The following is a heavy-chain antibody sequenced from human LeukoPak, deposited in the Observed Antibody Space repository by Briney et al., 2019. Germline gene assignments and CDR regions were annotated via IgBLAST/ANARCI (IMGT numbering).Heavy chain of an antibody. Sequence: GESLKISCKGSGYSFTSYWIGWVRQMPGKGLEWMGIIYPGDSDTRYSPSFQGQVTISADKSISTAYLQWSSLKASDTAMYYCARLSGYCSGGSCRNWFDPWGQGTLVTASS. CDR3: ARLSGYCSGGSCRNWFDP. CDR1: GYSFTSYW. CDR2: IYPGDSDT. D-gene: IGHD2-15*01. V-gene: IGHV5-51*01. J-gene: IGHJ5*02.